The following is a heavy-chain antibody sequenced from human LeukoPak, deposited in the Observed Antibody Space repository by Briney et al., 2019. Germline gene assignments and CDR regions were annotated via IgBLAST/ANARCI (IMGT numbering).Heavy chain of an antibody. V-gene: IGHV3-23*01. J-gene: IGHJ6*02. D-gene: IGHD1-14*01. CDR2: FNGRGGTT. CDR3: ARGVGFTTCMDV. Sequence: GGSLRLSCVASGFTLSNHMMSWVRQAPGKGLEWVSYFNGRGGTTDYADSVKGRFIMLRDSSRDTLFLQMNSLRAEDTAIYYCARGVGFTTCMDVWGQGTTVTVSS. CDR1: GFTLSNHM.